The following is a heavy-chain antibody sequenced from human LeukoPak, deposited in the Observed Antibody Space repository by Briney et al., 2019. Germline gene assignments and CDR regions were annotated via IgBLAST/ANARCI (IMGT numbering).Heavy chain of an antibody. D-gene: IGHD6-13*01. CDR3: ATHTGYSSSWYPFDY. Sequence: SGTLSLTCAVSGGSISSSNWWSWVRQPPGKGLECIGEIYHSGSTNYNPSLKSRVTISVDTSKNQFSLKLSSVTAADTAVYYCATHTGYSSSWYPFDYWGQGTLVTVSS. J-gene: IGHJ4*02. CDR1: GGSISSSNW. CDR2: IYHSGST. V-gene: IGHV4-4*02.